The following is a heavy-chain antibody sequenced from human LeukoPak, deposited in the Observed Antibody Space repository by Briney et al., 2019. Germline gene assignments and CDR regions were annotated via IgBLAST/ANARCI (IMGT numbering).Heavy chain of an antibody. Sequence: GGSLRLSCAASGFTFSSYGMHWVRQAPGKGVEWVAVISYDGSNKYYADSVKGRFTISRDNSKNTLYLQMNSLRAEDTAVYYCANGYCTNGVCYPYYYYYMDVWGKGTTVTVSS. CDR2: ISYDGSNK. D-gene: IGHD2-8*01. CDR3: ANGYCTNGVCYPYYYYYMDV. V-gene: IGHV3-30*18. CDR1: GFTFSSYG. J-gene: IGHJ6*03.